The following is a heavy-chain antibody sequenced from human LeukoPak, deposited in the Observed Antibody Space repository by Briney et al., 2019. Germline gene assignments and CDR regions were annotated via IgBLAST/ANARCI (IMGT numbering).Heavy chain of an antibody. CDR1: GGSISSYY. Sequence: SETLSLTCTVSGGSISSYYWSWIRQPPGKGLEWIGYIYYSGSTNYNPSLKSRVTISVDTSKNQFSLKLSSVTAADTAVYYCARSVVPSWFDPWGQGTLVTVSS. D-gene: IGHD2-2*01. CDR3: ARSVVPSWFDP. V-gene: IGHV4-59*08. CDR2: IYYSGST. J-gene: IGHJ5*02.